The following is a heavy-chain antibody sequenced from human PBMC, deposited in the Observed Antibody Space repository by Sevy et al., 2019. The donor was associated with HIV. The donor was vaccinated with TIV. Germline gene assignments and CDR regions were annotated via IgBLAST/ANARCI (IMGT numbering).Heavy chain of an antibody. CDR3: VRGLQTHCDRTACPLDH. Sequence: GGSLRLSCAGYGFSFSGSDMHWDRQPTGKGLEWISSIGTLGDTFYAESVKGRFTISRDNAKSSLYLEMSSLRAGDTALYYCVRGLQTHCDRTACPLDHWGQGTLVTVSS. V-gene: IGHV3-13*01. CDR2: IGTLGDT. J-gene: IGHJ5*02. D-gene: IGHD2-21*01. CDR1: GFSFSGSD.